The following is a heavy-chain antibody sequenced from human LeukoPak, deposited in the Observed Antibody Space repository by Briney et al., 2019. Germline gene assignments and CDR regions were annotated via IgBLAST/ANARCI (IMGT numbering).Heavy chain of an antibody. J-gene: IGHJ2*01. D-gene: IGHD1-26*01. CDR1: GGSFSGYY. CDR3: ARDLNGGSYFGSWYFDL. Sequence: SSETLSLTCAVYGGSFSGYYWSWIRQPPGKGLEWIGEINHSGSTNYNPSLKSRVTISVDTSKNQFSLKLSSVTAADTAVYYCARDLNGGSYFGSWYFDLWGRGTLVTVSS. V-gene: IGHV4-34*01. CDR2: INHSGST.